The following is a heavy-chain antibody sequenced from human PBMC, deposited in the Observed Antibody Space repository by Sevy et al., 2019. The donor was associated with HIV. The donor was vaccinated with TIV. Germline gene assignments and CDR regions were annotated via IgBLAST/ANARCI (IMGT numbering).Heavy chain of an antibody. CDR1: GFTISSYA. J-gene: IGHJ4*02. D-gene: IGHD3-22*01. CDR2: ISGSGGSSDKT. V-gene: IGHV3-23*01. Sequence: GGSLRLSCAASGFTISSYAMNWVRQAPGKGLEWVSGISGSGGSSDKTNYADSVKGRFTISRDDSKNSLYLQLNSLRAEDTAIYYCARKYDSSGYFDYWGQGTLVTVSS. CDR3: ARKYDSSGYFDY.